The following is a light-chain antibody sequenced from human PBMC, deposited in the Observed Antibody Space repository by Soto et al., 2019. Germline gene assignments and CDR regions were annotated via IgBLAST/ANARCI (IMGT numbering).Light chain of an antibody. CDR3: SSYSTSTSRL. CDR1: SNDVGTYNF. CDR2: EVT. V-gene: IGLV2-14*01. J-gene: IGLJ1*01. Sequence: QSVLTQPASVSGSPGQSVTISCTGTSNDVGTYNFVSWYQQHPGKAPKLLLYEVTNRPSEVSNRFSGSKSGSTASFTISRLRAEDEADYYCSSYSTSTSRLFGTGTKVTVL.